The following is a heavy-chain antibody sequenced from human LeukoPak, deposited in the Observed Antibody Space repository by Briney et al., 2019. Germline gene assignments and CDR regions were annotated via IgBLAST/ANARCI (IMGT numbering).Heavy chain of an antibody. CDR2: ISSSSSYI. J-gene: IGHJ4*02. V-gene: IGHV3-21*01. CDR3: ARDDGYSGYGVY. Sequence: PGGSLRLSCAASGFTFNSYSMNWVRQVPGKGLEWVSSISSSSSYIYYADSVKGRFTISRDNAKNSLYLQMNSLRAEDTAVYYCARDDGYSGYGVYWGQGTLVTVSS. CDR1: GFTFNSYS. D-gene: IGHD5-12*01.